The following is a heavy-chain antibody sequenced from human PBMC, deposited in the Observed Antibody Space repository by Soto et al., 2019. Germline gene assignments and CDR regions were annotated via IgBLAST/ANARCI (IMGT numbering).Heavy chain of an antibody. J-gene: IGHJ4*02. D-gene: IGHD6-19*01. CDR1: DESIGRSNYF. Sequence: PSETLSLTCTGSDESIGRSNYFWGWIRQPPGKGLEWIGNIFYSGNTHYNPSLKSRVTISLDTSNHHFSLRVSSVTAADTAVYYCPRHLYSGDSSGSFGYWGPGALVTVSS. CDR2: IFYSGNT. V-gene: IGHV4-39*01. CDR3: PRHLYSGDSSGSFGY.